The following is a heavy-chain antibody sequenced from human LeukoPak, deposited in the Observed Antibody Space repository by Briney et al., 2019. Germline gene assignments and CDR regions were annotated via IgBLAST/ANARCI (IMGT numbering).Heavy chain of an antibody. CDR2: IYYSGST. J-gene: IGHJ4*02. CDR1: GGSISSTSYF. Sequence: SETLSLTCTVSGGSISSTSYFWVWIRQPPGKGLEGIGSIYYSGSTYYNPSLKSRVTISVDTSRSKFSLKLSSVTAADTAVYYCARSDAGYSSGWYGVNWGQGTLVTVSS. CDR3: ARSDAGYSSGWYGVN. V-gene: IGHV4-39*01. D-gene: IGHD6-19*01.